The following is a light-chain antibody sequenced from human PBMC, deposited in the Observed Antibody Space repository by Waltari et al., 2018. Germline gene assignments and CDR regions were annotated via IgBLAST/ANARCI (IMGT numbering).Light chain of an antibody. V-gene: IGKV2-30*01. CDR1: QGLVYSDGNIF. Sequence: DVVLTQSPLSLSVTLGQSASISCRSSQGLVYSDGNIFLNWFHQKADQSPRRLIYHVSNRDSGVPDRFSGSGSGTDFTLKISKVEAEDVGVYFCMQGSHWPPWTFGQGTKVEIK. CDR3: MQGSHWPPWT. CDR2: HVS. J-gene: IGKJ1*01.